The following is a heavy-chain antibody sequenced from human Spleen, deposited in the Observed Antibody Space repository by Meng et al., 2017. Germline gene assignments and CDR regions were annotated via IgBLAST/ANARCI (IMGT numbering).Heavy chain of an antibody. V-gene: IGHV4-59*01. CDR3: ANVESEYFHH. CDR1: GGSIRSYY. J-gene: IGHJ1*01. Sequence: QLQLQESGPGLVKPSETLSLTCTVSGGSIRSYYWSWIRQPPGKGLEWIGYIYNTGRADYKPSLKSRVTMSVDTPKNQISLRLSSVTAADTAVYYCANVESEYFHHWGQGTLVTVSS. D-gene: IGHD1-1*01. CDR2: IYNTGRA.